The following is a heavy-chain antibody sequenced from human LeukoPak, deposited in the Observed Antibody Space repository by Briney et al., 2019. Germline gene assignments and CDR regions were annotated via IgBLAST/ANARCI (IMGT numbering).Heavy chain of an antibody. CDR3: ARDDKRYSSSLDY. J-gene: IGHJ4*02. V-gene: IGHV1-18*01. D-gene: IGHD6-6*01. Sequence: ASVKVSCKASGYTFTSYGVTWVRQAPGQRPEWMGWISAYNGNTNYAQKLQGRVTMTTDTSTSTAYMELRSLRSDDTAVYYCARDDKRYSSSLDYWGQGTLVTVSS. CDR2: ISAYNGNT. CDR1: GYTFTSYG.